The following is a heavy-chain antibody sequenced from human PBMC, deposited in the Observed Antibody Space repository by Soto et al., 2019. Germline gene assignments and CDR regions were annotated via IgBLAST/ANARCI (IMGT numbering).Heavy chain of an antibody. CDR3: ARLTDGSGSYYVTY. J-gene: IGHJ4*02. V-gene: IGHV4-59*08. D-gene: IGHD3-10*01. CDR1: GGSISSYY. Sequence: PSETLSLTCTVSGGSISSYYWSWIRQPPGKGLEWIGYIYYSGSTNYNTSLKSRVTISVDTSKNQFSLKLSSVTAADTAVYYCARLTDGSGSYYVTYWGQGTLVTVSS. CDR2: IYYSGST.